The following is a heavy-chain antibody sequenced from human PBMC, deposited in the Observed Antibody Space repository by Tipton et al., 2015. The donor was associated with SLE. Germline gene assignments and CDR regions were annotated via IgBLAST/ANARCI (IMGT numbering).Heavy chain of an antibody. V-gene: IGHV3-23*01. CDR2: ISGSGGST. D-gene: IGHD6-19*01. CDR1: GFTFSSYA. Sequence: SLRLSCAASGFTFSSYAMSWVRQAPGKGLEWVSAISGSGGSTYHADSVKGRFTISRDNSKNTLYLQMNSLRAEDTAVYYCARGLSSGLTYYYYYGMDVWGQGTTVTVPS. J-gene: IGHJ6*02. CDR3: ARGLSSGLTYYYYYGMDV.